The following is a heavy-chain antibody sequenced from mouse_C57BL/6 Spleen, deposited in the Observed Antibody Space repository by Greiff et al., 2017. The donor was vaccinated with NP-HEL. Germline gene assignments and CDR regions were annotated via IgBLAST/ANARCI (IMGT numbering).Heavy chain of an antibody. J-gene: IGHJ3*01. CDR2: IWGVGST. D-gene: IGHD1-3*01. CDR1: GFSLTSYG. Sequence: QVQLKESGPGLVAPSQSLSITCTVSGFSLTSYGVDWVRQSPGKGLEWLGVIWGVGSTNYNSALKSRLSISKDNSKSQVILKMNSLQTDDTAMYYWASDRCDNYPLAYWGQGTLVTVSA. V-gene: IGHV2-6*01. CDR3: ASDRCDNYPLAY.